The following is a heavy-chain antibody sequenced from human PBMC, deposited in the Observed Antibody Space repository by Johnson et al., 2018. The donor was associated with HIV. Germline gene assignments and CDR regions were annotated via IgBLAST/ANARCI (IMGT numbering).Heavy chain of an antibody. Sequence: MQLVESGGGLERPGGSLRLSCAASGFFFDDYGMTWVRQPPGRGLEWVSVIRGSGGSGYYADFAKGRFTVSRDNSKNTLDLQMNSLRSEDTAVYYCAKGGGYYYSEYGFDIWGQGTMVIVSS. CDR3: AKGGGYYYSEYGFDI. D-gene: IGHD3-10*01. J-gene: IGHJ3*02. CDR2: IRGSGGSG. V-gene: IGHV3-23*04. CDR1: GFFFDDYG.